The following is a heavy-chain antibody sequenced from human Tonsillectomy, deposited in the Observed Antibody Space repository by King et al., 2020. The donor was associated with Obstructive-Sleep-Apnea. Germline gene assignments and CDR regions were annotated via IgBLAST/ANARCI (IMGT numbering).Heavy chain of an antibody. V-gene: IGHV3-9*01. J-gene: IGHJ4*02. CDR3: TRGRLAARYTDPPKYYFDV. D-gene: IGHD1-1*01. CDR2: ITWNSGRI. Sequence: VQLVESGGDLVQPGRSLRLTCAASGFSFEDYPMHWVRQAPGKGLEWVSGITWNSGRIDYSDSVKGRFTISTDNAKNSLFLQMNSLKPDDTAFYYCTRGRLAARYTDPPKYYFDVWGLGTLGTVSS. CDR1: GFSFEDYP.